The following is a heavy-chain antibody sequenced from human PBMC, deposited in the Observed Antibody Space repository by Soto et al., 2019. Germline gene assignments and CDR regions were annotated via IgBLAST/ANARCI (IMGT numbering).Heavy chain of an antibody. CDR2: INSDGSST. D-gene: IGHD3-10*01. CDR1: GFTFSSYW. J-gene: IGHJ6*02. V-gene: IGHV3-74*01. CDR3: ARVWEGRYYGSGTGGMDV. Sequence: EVQLVESGGGLVQPGGSLRLSCAASGFTFSSYWMHWVRQAPGKGLVWVSRINSDGSSTSYADSVKGRFTISRDNAKNTLELQMNSLRAEDTAVYYCARVWEGRYYGSGTGGMDVWGQGTTVTVSS.